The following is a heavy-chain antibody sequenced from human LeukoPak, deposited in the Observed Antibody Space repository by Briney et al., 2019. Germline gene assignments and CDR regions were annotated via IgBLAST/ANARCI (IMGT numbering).Heavy chain of an antibody. V-gene: IGHV3-20*04. J-gene: IGHJ4*02. D-gene: IGHD6-6*01. CDR1: GFTFDEYG. CDR2: INWNGGST. Sequence: GSLRLSCAASGFTFDEYGMSWVRQAPGKGLEWVSGINWNGGSTGYADSVKGRFTISRDNAKNSLYLQMNSLRAEDTALYYCARAFSSFWPIDYWGQGTLVTVSS. CDR3: ARAFSSFWPIDY.